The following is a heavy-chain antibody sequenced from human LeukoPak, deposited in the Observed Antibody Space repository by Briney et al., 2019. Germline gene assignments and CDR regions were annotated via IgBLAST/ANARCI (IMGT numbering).Heavy chain of an antibody. Sequence: GGSLRLSCAASGFTVSSNHMSWVRQAPGKGLEWVSVIYSGGSTYYADSVKGRFTISRDNSKNTLYLQMNSLRAEDTAVYYCATEAIPGTFDYWGQGTLVTVSS. CDR1: GFTVSSNH. J-gene: IGHJ4*02. CDR3: ATEAIPGTFDY. CDR2: IYSGGST. D-gene: IGHD2-2*02. V-gene: IGHV3-66*01.